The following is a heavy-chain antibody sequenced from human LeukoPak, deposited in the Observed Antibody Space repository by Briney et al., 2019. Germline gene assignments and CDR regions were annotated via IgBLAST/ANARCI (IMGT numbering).Heavy chain of an antibody. J-gene: IGHJ4*02. CDR3: AAKHGTTIVTFDY. V-gene: IGHV3-23*01. CDR2: ITNCGNYT. D-gene: IGHD2-21*02. CDR1: VCIFSKYA. Sequence: GWSLRLSCASSVCIFSKYAMNWVRQAPGKGLEWVSGITNCGNYTIYADAVKGWFTISSQDSKNTLYLQKKSRGTADMAGYYCAAKHGTTIVTFDYWGQGTLVTVSS.